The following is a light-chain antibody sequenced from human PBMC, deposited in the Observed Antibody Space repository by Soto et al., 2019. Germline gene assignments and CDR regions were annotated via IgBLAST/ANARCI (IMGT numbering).Light chain of an antibody. CDR2: GNN. Sequence: QAVLTQPPSVSGAPGQTITISCTGSSSNIGAGYDVHWYQQLPGTAPKLLIYGNNNRPSGVPDRFSGSKSGSSASLAITGLQAEDEADYYCQSYDSSLSRVFGTGTKVTVL. V-gene: IGLV1-40*01. J-gene: IGLJ1*01. CDR3: QSYDSSLSRV. CDR1: SSNIGAGYD.